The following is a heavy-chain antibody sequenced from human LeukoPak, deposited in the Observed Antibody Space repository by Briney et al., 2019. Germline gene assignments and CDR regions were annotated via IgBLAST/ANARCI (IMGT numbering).Heavy chain of an antibody. CDR3: TTDPRWVI. Sequence: GGSLRLSCAVSGFTFTNAWMNWVRQAPGQGMEWVGRIKSTTDGGTTDYAAPVKGRFTISRDDSKNTLYLQMNSLKTEDTAVYYCTTDPRWVIWGQGTMVTVSS. CDR1: GFTFTNAW. V-gene: IGHV3-15*01. D-gene: IGHD4-23*01. J-gene: IGHJ3*02. CDR2: IKSTTDGGTT.